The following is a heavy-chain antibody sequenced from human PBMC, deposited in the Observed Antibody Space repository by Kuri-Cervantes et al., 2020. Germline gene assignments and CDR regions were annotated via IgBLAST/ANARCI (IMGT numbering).Heavy chain of an antibody. J-gene: IGHJ3*02. D-gene: IGHD4-17*01. Sequence: GGSLRLSCAASGFTVSSNYMSWVRQAPGKGLEWVSGISWNSGSIGYADSVKGRFTISRDNAKNSLYLQMNSLRAEDTAVYYCALEGGDSDAFDIWGQGTMVTVSS. CDR3: ALEGGDSDAFDI. CDR1: GFTVSSNY. CDR2: ISWNSGSI. V-gene: IGHV3-20*04.